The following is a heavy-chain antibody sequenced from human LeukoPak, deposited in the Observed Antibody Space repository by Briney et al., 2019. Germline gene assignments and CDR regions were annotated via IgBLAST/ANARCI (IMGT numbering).Heavy chain of an antibody. V-gene: IGHV4-34*01. CDR3: ARTIVATIKASRRGPYYFDY. CDR2: INHSGST. D-gene: IGHD5-12*01. Sequence: SETLSLTCAVYGGSFSGYYWSWIRQPPGKGLEWIGEINHSGSTNYNPPLKSRVTISVDTSKNQFSLKLSSVTAADTAVYYCARTIVATIKASRRGPYYFDYWGQGTLVTVSS. CDR1: GGSFSGYY. J-gene: IGHJ4*02.